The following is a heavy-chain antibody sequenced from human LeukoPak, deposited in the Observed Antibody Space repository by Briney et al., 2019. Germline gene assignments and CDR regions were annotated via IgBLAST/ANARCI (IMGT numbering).Heavy chain of an antibody. Sequence: GGSLRLSCAASGSTFSNYAMSWVRQAPGKGLEWVSAITGGGSGIYYADSMKSRFTISRDNSKNTLYLQINSLRAEDTAVYYCAKWGDYDVLTGYYVSDYWGQGTLVTVSS. D-gene: IGHD3-9*01. CDR3: AKWGDYDVLTGYYVSDY. CDR1: GSTFSNYA. V-gene: IGHV3-23*01. CDR2: ITGGGSGI. J-gene: IGHJ4*02.